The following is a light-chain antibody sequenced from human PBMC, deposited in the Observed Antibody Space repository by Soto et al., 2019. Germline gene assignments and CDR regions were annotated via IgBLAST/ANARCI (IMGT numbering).Light chain of an antibody. CDR3: QQYGSSPLT. CDR1: QSVSSSY. V-gene: IGKV3-20*01. J-gene: IGKJ1*01. CDR2: GAS. Sequence: EIVLTQSPGTLSLSPGERATVSCRASQSVSSSYLAWYQQKPGQAPRLLIYGASSRATGIPDRFSGSGSGTDFTLTISRLVPEDFAVYYCQQYGSSPLTFGQGTKVEIK.